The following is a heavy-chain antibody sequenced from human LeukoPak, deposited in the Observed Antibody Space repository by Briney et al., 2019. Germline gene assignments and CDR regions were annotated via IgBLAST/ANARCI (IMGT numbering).Heavy chain of an antibody. J-gene: IGHJ4*02. Sequence: PGGSPRLFCAASWFPFSSYSMNWGRQAPGKGLEWVSSISSSSSYIYYADSVKGRFTISRDNAKNSLYLQMNSLRAEDTAVYYCARGHFGVVTGYWGQGTLVTVSS. CDR1: WFPFSSYS. D-gene: IGHD3-3*01. CDR3: ARGHFGVVTGY. CDR2: ISSSSSYI. V-gene: IGHV3-21*01.